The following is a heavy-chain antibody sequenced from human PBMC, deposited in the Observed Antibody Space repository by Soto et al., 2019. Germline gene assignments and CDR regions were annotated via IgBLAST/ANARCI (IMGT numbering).Heavy chain of an antibody. CDR1: GGSVRSSRYY. Sequence: SETLSLTCTVSGGSVRSSRYYWGWIRQPPGKGLECIGTIYFSGKSYYNPSLKSRVTMSVDTSRNQFSLEVSSVAATDTATYYCAGFDCSCLSNKYFYGMDVWGKGTTVTVSS. J-gene: IGHJ6*04. V-gene: IGHV4-39*01. CDR2: IYFSGKS. CDR3: AGFDCSCLSNKYFYGMDV. D-gene: IGHD3-9*01.